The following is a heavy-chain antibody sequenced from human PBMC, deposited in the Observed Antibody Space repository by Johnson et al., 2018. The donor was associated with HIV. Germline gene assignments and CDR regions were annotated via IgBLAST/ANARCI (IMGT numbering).Heavy chain of an antibody. CDR2: IRSKANSYAT. V-gene: IGHV3-73*01. CDR3: TRHSSLGYPRAFDI. D-gene: IGHD5-18*01. J-gene: IGHJ3*02. Sequence: EQLVVSGGGLVKPGGSLRLSCAASGFTFSNAWMTWVRQAPGNGLEWIGRIRSKANSYATAYAASVKGRFTISRDDSKNTAYLQMNSLKTEDTAVYYCTRHSSLGYPRAFDIWGQGTMVTVSS. CDR1: GFTFSNAW.